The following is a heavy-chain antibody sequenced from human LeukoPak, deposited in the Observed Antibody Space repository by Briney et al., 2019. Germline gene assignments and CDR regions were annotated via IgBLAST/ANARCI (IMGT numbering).Heavy chain of an antibody. CDR3: VRDQHYYDSSGTNWYFDL. J-gene: IGHJ2*01. V-gene: IGHV3-66*01. Sequence: GGSLRLSCAASGFTVSSNYMSWVRQAPGKGLEWVSVIYSGGSTYYADSVKGRFTISRDNSKNTLYLLMNSLRAEDTAVYYCVRDQHYYDSSGTNWYFDLWGRGTLVTVSS. CDR2: IYSGGST. D-gene: IGHD3-22*01. CDR1: GFTVSSNY.